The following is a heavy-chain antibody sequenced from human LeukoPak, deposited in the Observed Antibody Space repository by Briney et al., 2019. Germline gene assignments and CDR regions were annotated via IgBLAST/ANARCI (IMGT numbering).Heavy chain of an antibody. V-gene: IGHV3-21*01. CDR3: ARVLSGCETTRCELDY. CDR1: GFAFSTYS. CDR2: ISSSSTYI. J-gene: IGHJ4*02. D-gene: IGHD1-26*01. Sequence: GGSLRLSCAASGFAFSTYSMNWVRQAPEKGLEWVSSISSSSTYIYYADSVKGRVTISRDNAKNSLYLQMNSLRAEDTAVYYCARVLSGCETTRCELDYWGQGTLVTVSS.